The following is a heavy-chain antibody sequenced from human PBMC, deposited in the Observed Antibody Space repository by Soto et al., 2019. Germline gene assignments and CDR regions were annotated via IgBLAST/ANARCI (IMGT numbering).Heavy chain of an antibody. V-gene: IGHV3-21*01. J-gene: IGHJ4*02. D-gene: IGHD5-12*01. CDR3: ARGGDGYNYHFDY. CDR2: ISSSSSYI. CDR1: GFTFSSYS. Sequence: EVQLVESGGGLVKPGGSLRLSCAASGFTFSSYSMNWVRQAPGKGLEWVSSISSSSSYIYYADSVKGRFTISRDNAKNSLYLQMNSLRAEDTAVYYCARGGDGYNYHFDYWGQGTLVTVSS.